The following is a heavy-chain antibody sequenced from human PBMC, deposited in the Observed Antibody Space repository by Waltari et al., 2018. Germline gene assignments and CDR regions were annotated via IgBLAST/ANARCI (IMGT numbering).Heavy chain of an antibody. J-gene: IGHJ6*02. CDR2: IIPIFGTA. V-gene: IGHV1-69*13. CDR1: GGTFSSYA. CDR3: ARDRRGQDYYYGMDV. Sequence: QVQLVQSGAEVKKPGSSVKVSCKASGGTFSSYALSWVLQAPGQGLEWMGGIIPIFGTANYAKKFQGRGTITADESTSTAYMELSSLRSEDTAVYYCARDRRGQDYYYGMDVWGQGTTVTVSS.